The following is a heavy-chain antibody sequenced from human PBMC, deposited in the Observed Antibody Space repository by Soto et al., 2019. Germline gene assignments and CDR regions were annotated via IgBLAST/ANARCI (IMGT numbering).Heavy chain of an antibody. CDR2: IKPNSGDT. J-gene: IGHJ4*02. CDR1: GYSFTGYY. Sequence: QVQLVQSGAEVMKPGASVKVSCKTSGYSFTGYYLHWVRQAPGQGLEWKGWIKPNSGDTNYAQKFQGRVSMNRATSISTAYMELSGLRSDDTAVDDCARGFLYCSDGMGYVEFWGQGTLVTVSS. V-gene: IGHV1-2*02. D-gene: IGHD2-15*01. CDR3: ARGFLYCSDGMGYVEF.